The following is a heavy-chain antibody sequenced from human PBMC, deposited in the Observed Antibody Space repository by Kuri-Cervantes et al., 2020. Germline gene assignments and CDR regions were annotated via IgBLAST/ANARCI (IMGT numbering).Heavy chain of an antibody. Sequence: ASVKVSCKASGYTFTSYGISWVRQAPGQGLEWMGWMNPNSGNTGYAQKFQGRVTMTRNTSISTAYMELRSLRSDDTAVYYCAREGEAVAGPGADYWGQGTLVTVSS. CDR1: GYTFTSYG. CDR2: MNPNSGNT. CDR3: AREGEAVAGPGADY. D-gene: IGHD6-19*01. J-gene: IGHJ4*02. V-gene: IGHV1-8*02.